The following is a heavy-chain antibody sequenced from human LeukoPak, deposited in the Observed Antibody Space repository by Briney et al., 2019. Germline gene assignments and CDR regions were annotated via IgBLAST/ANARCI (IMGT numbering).Heavy chain of an antibody. J-gene: IGHJ4*02. Sequence: GGSLRLSCAASGFTFSAYTMSWVRQAPGKGLEWVSSITSSSSSIYYADSVKGRFTISRDNAKNSLYLQLNSLRAEDTAVYYCARGWGFYYFDSWGQGTLVTVSS. V-gene: IGHV3-21*01. CDR3: ARGWGFYYFDS. CDR1: GFTFSAYT. CDR2: ITSSSSSI. D-gene: IGHD2/OR15-2a*01.